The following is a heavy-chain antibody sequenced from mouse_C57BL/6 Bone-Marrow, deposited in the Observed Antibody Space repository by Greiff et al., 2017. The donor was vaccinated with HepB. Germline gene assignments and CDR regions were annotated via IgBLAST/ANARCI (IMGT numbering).Heavy chain of an antibody. CDR1: GYTFTTYP. J-gene: IGHJ1*03. Sequence: QVHVKQSGAELVKPGASVKMSCKASGYTFTTYPIEWMKQNHGKSLEWIGNFHPYNDDTKYNEKFKGKATLTVEKSSSTVYLELSRLTSDDSAVYHCATYGSSPWYLGVWGTGTTVTVSS. D-gene: IGHD1-1*01. CDR2: FHPYNDDT. V-gene: IGHV1-47*01. CDR3: ATYGSSPWYLGV.